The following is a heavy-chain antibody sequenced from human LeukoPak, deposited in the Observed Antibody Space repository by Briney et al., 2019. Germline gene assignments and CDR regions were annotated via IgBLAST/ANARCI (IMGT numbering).Heavy chain of an antibody. Sequence: GGSLRLSCAASGFAFSTFAMIWVRQPPGKGLEWVSSIFPSGGEIHYADSVRGRFTISRDNSKSTLSLQMNSLRAEDTAVYYCAKGYYGSGSYLFGYWGQGTLVTVSS. V-gene: IGHV3-23*01. CDR1: GFAFSTFA. CDR3: AKGYYGSGSYLFGY. J-gene: IGHJ4*02. D-gene: IGHD3-10*01. CDR2: IFPSGGEI.